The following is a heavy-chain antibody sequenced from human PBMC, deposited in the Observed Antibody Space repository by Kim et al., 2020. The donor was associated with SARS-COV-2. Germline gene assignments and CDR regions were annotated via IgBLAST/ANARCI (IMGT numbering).Heavy chain of an antibody. J-gene: IGHJ4*02. Sequence: GGSLRLSCAASGFTFSSYGMHCVRQAPNKGLECVAVISYDGSNIYYADSVKGRFTISRDNSKNTLYLQMNSLRAEDTAVYYCAQGHCSGCSCYWGPFDYWGQGTLDTVSS. CDR1: GFTFSSYG. CDR2: ISYDGSNI. CDR3: AQGHCSGCSCYWGPFDY. D-gene: IGHD2-15*01. V-gene: IGHV3-30*03.